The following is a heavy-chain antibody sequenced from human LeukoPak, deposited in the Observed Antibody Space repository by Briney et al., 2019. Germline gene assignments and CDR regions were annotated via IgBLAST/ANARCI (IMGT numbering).Heavy chain of an antibody. CDR2: SYSGGNA. D-gene: IGHD1-26*01. J-gene: IGHJ3*01. CDR1: GASTSAYY. CDR3: AHSKRGGGYYINAFAV. Sequence: SETLSLTCTVSGASTSAYYWSWIRQPPGKGLEWIGYSYSGGNANYNPSLKSRVTISIDTSEIQFSLRLTSVTAADTAIYFCAHSKRGGGYYINAFAVWGQGALVTISS. V-gene: IGHV4-59*01.